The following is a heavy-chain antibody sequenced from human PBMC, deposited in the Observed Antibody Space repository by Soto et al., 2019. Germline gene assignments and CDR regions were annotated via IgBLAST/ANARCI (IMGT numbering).Heavy chain of an antibody. CDR2: IRSKAYGGTT. CDR3: TRAVVTTKKNWFRP. Sequence: GGSLRLSCAASGFTFSSYAMSWVRQAPGKGLEWVGFIRSKAYGGTTEYAASVKGRFTISRDDSKSIAYLQMNSLKTEDTAVYYCTRAVVTTKKNWFRPWGQGTLVTVSS. J-gene: IGHJ5*02. CDR1: GFTFSSYA. V-gene: IGHV3-49*04. D-gene: IGHD2-21*02.